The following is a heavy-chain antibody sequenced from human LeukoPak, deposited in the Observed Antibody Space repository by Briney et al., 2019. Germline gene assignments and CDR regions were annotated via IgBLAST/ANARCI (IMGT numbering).Heavy chain of an antibody. CDR3: AKDPDSTGYGDY. V-gene: IGHV4-38-2*02. CDR2: IYHSGST. CDR1: GYSISSGYY. J-gene: IGHJ4*02. D-gene: IGHD3-22*01. Sequence: SETLSLTCTVSGYSISSGYYWGWIRQPPGKGLEWIGSIYHSGSTYYNPSLKSRVTISVDTSKNQFSLKLSSVTAADTAVYYCAKDPDSTGYGDYWSQGTLVTVSS.